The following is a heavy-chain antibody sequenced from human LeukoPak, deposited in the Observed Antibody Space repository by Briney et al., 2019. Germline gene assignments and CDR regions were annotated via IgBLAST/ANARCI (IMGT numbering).Heavy chain of an antibody. D-gene: IGHD5/OR15-5a*01. CDR3: ARGDGVYVY. V-gene: IGHV3-53*01. CDR2: IYFGGTT. CDR1: GFTFRSYT. Sequence: PGGSLRLSCTASGFTFRSYTMNWVRQAPGKGPEWVSVIYFGGTTYYADSVKGRFTISRDNSKNTVYLQMNSLRVEDTAVYYCARGDGVYVYWGQGTLVTVSS. J-gene: IGHJ4*02.